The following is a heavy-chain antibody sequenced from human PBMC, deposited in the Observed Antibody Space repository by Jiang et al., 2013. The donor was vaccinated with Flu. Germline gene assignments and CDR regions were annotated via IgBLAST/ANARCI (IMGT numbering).Heavy chain of an antibody. CDR3: ARDSYYDFWSGYTRSRLPYYYYGMDV. Sequence: GAEVKKPGASVKVSCKASGYTFTSYGISWVRQAPGQGLEWMGWISAYNGNTNYAQKLQGRVTMTTDTSTSTAYMELRSLRSDDTAVYYCARDSYYDFWSGYTRSRLPYYYYGMDVWGQGTTVTVSS. V-gene: IGHV1-18*04. CDR2: ISAYNGNT. J-gene: IGHJ6*02. D-gene: IGHD3-3*01. CDR1: GYTFTSYG.